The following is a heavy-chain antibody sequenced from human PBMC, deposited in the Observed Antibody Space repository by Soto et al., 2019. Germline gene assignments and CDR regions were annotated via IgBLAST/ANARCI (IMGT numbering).Heavy chain of an antibody. Sequence: ASVKVSCKASGYTFTSYYMHWVRQAPGQGLEWMGIINPSGGSTSYAQKFQGRVTMTRDTSTSTVYMELSSLRSEDTAVYYCARDPGYLGTPYYFDYWGQGTLVTVSS. V-gene: IGHV1-46*01. CDR3: ARDPGYLGTPYYFDY. CDR2: INPSGGST. CDR1: GYTFTSYY. D-gene: IGHD2-2*03. J-gene: IGHJ4*02.